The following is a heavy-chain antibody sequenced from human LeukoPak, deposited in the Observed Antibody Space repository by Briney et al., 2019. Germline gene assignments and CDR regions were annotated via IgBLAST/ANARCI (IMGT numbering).Heavy chain of an antibody. CDR3: ASSGHSSGWYVLDY. CDR2: IYSGGST. D-gene: IGHD6-19*01. CDR1: GFTVSNSY. J-gene: IGHJ4*02. V-gene: IGHV3-66*01. Sequence: PGGSLRLSCAASGFTVSNSYMTWVRQAPGKGLEWVSVIYSGGSTDYADSVKGRFTISRDNSKNTLYLQMNSLRAEDTAVYYCASSGHSSGWYVLDYWGQGTLVTVSS.